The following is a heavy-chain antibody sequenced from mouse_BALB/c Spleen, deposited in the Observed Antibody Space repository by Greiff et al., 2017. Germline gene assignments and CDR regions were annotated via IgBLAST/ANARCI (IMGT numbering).Heavy chain of an antibody. V-gene: IGHV1S137*01. Sequence: QVQLQQSGAELVRPGVSVKISCKGSGYTFTDYAMHWVKQSHAKSLEWIGVISTYYGDASYNQKFKGKATMTVDKSSSTAYMELARLTSEDSAIYYCARENAGFDYWGQGTTLTVSS. CDR1: GYTFTDYA. CDR3: ARENAGFDY. CDR2: ISTYYGDA. J-gene: IGHJ2*01.